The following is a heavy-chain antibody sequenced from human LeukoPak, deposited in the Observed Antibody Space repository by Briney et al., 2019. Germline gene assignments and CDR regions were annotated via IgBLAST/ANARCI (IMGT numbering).Heavy chain of an antibody. CDR1: GFTFSYAW. CDR2: IRVRSDGGTT. CDR3: ASLVGFSLYY. D-gene: IGHD1-26*01. Sequence: GGSLRLSCAGSGFTFSYAWMTWVRQRPGKGLEWVGHIRVRSDGGTTDYAAPVKGRFTISSDDSKNTLYLQMDSLQNEDTAVYYCASLVGFSLYYWGQGTLVTVSS. V-gene: IGHV3-15*01. J-gene: IGHJ4*02.